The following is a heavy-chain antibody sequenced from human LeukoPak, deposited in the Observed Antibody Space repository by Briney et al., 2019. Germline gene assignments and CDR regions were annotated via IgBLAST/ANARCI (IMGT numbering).Heavy chain of an antibody. Sequence: GESLKISCKGSGYSFTTYWIGWVRQMPGKGLEGMGIMYAGDSDTKYSPSFQGQVTISADKSISTAYLQWSSLKASDTAMYYCASRLLGATFDYWGQGTLVTVSS. CDR1: GYSFTTYW. V-gene: IGHV5-51*01. CDR3: ASRLLGATFDY. CDR2: MYAGDSDT. J-gene: IGHJ4*02. D-gene: IGHD1-26*01.